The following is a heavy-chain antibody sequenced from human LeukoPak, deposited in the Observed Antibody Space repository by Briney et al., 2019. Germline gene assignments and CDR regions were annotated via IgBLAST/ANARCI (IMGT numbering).Heavy chain of an antibody. CDR1: GYTFTSYD. CDR2: MNPNSGNT. Sequence: GASVKVSCKASGYTFTSYDINWVRQATGQGLEWMGWMNPNSGNTGYAQKFQGGVTITRNTSISTAYMELSSLRSEDTAVYYCARGRHDYVWGSYRYYHYYYMDVWGKGTTVTVSS. V-gene: IGHV1-8*03. D-gene: IGHD3-16*02. CDR3: ARGRHDYVWGSYRYYHYYYMDV. J-gene: IGHJ6*03.